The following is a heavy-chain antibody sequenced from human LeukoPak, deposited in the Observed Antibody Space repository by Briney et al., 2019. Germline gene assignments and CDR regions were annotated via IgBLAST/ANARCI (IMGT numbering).Heavy chain of an antibody. CDR2: INHSGST. V-gene: IGHV4-34*01. CDR3: ARRWPRHYMDV. J-gene: IGHJ6*03. Sequence: TSSETLSLTCAVYGGSFSGYYWSWIRQPPGKGLEWIGEINHSGSTNYNPSLKSPVTISVDTSNKQFSLKLSSVTAADTAVYYCARRWPRHYMDVWGKGTTVTVSS. D-gene: IGHD4-23*01. CDR1: GGSFSGYY.